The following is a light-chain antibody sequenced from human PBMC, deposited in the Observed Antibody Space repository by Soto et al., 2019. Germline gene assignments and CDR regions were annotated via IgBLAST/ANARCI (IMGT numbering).Light chain of an antibody. J-gene: IGKJ3*01. CDR3: QKYNSAPPFT. CDR1: QGISNY. Sequence: DIQMTQSPSSLSASVGDRVTITCRASQGISNYLAWYQQKPGKVPKLLIYAASTLQSGVPPRFSGSGSGTAFTLTISSLQPEDVATYYCQKYNSAPPFTFGPGTKVDIK. CDR2: AAS. V-gene: IGKV1-27*01.